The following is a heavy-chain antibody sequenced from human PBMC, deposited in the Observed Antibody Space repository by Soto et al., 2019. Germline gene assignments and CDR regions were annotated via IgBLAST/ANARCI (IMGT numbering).Heavy chain of an antibody. Sequence: GGSLRLSCAASGFTFSTYSMNWVRQAPGKGLEWVPSISGSGNYTHYADFLRGRFTISRDNAKTSLYLQMNSLRAEDTAVYYCAREGINNYNEYYFDSWGQGTVVTVSS. V-gene: IGHV3-21*01. CDR2: ISGSGNYT. CDR3: AREGINNYNEYYFDS. CDR1: GFTFSTYS. D-gene: IGHD4-4*01. J-gene: IGHJ4*02.